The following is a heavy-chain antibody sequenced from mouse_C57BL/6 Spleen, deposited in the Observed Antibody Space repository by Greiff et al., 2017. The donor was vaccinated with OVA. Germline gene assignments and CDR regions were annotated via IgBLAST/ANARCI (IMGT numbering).Heavy chain of an antibody. J-gene: IGHJ3*01. D-gene: IGHD1-1*01. CDR2: IYPRSGNP. Sequence: QVQLQQSGAELARPGASVKLSCKASGYTFTSYGISWVKQRTGQGLAWIGEIYPRSGNPYYNEKFKGKSTLTVDKSSSTAYMQLSSLTSEDSAVDYCAGAPDYYGSNPAWFAYWGQGTLVTVSA. CDR1: GYTFTSYG. CDR3: AGAPDYYGSNPAWFAY. V-gene: IGHV1-81*01.